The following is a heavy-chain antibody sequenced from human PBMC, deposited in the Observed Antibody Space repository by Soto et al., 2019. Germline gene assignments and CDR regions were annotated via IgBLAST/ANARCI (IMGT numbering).Heavy chain of an antibody. V-gene: IGHV4-39*01. CDR1: GGSISSSSYY. CDR2: IYYSGST. Sequence: SETLSLTCTVSGGSISSSSYYWGWIRQPPGKGLEWIGSIYYSGSTYYNPSLKSRVTISVDTSKNQFSLKLSSVTAADTAVYYCARLTFVGAHFDYWGQGTLVTVSS. J-gene: IGHJ4*02. CDR3: ARLTFVGAHFDY. D-gene: IGHD2-15*01.